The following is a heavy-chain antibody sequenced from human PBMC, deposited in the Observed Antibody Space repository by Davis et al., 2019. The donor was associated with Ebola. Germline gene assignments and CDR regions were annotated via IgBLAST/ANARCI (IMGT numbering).Heavy chain of an antibody. CDR2: IIPILGIA. CDR1: GGTFSSYA. D-gene: IGHD5-18*01. CDR3: ARGIQLWFQGMDV. V-gene: IGHV1-69*04. J-gene: IGHJ6*02. Sequence: AASVKVSCKASGGTFSSYAISWVRQAPGQGLEWMGRIIPILGIANYAQKFQGRVTITADKSTSTAYMELSSLRSEDTAVYYCARGIQLWFQGMDVWGQGTTVTVSS.